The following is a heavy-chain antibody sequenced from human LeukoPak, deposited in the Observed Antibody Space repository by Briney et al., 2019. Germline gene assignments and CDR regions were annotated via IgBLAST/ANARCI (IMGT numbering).Heavy chain of an antibody. D-gene: IGHD3-9*01. CDR1: GVSFSGYY. Sequence: PSETLSLTCAVYGVSFSGYYWSWIRQPPGKGLEWIGEINHSGSTNYNPSLKSRVTISVDTSKNRFSLKLSSVTAADTAVYYCARLPTLRYFDWWTSPSNDYWGQGTLVTVSS. CDR2: INHSGST. CDR3: ARLPTLRYFDWWTSPSNDY. V-gene: IGHV4-34*01. J-gene: IGHJ4*02.